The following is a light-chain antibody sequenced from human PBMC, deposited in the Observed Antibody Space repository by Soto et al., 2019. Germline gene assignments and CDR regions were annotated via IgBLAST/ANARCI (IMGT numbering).Light chain of an antibody. CDR3: WSYAVGRTYV. J-gene: IGLJ1*01. Sequence: QSALTQPASVSGSPGQSITISCTGSSSDVGNYNLVSWYQQHPGKAPKLMIYEDTKWPSGVSNRFSGSKSGNTAYLTISGLQAEDEADYYRWSYAVGRTYVFGTGTKLTVL. CDR2: EDT. CDR1: SSDVGNYNL. V-gene: IGLV2-23*01.